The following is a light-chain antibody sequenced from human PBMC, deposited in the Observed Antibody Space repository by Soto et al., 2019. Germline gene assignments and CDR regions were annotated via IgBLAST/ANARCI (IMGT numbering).Light chain of an antibody. V-gene: IGKV3-20*01. Sequence: ESVLTQSPGTLSMSPGERATLSCRASQSVSSSYSAWYQQKPGQAPRLLIYGASRRATGIPDRFSGSGSGTHFTLTISRLEPEDFAVYYCQQYGSSPFTFGPGTKVDIK. CDR2: GAS. CDR3: QQYGSSPFT. J-gene: IGKJ3*01. CDR1: QSVSSSY.